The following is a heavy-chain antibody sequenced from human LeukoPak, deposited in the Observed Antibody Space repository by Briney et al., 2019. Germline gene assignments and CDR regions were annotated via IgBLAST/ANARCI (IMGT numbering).Heavy chain of an antibody. J-gene: IGHJ4*02. V-gene: IGHV4-34*01. D-gene: IGHD6-13*01. Sequence: SGTLSLTCAVYGGSFSDYYWSWIRQPPGKGLEWIGEINHSGRTTYNPSLKSRVTISVDTSKNLFSLKLNSVTAADTAVYYCARDGAAAGWYDYWXQGTLVTVSS. CDR2: INHSGRT. CDR3: ARDGAAAGWYDY. CDR1: GGSFSDYY.